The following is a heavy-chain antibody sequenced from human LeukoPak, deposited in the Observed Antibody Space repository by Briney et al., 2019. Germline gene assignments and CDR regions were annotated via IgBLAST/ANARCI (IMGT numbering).Heavy chain of an antibody. D-gene: IGHD2-21*02. CDR3: ATRAYCGGDCYWRNDAFDI. CDR1: GGSISSSSYY. V-gene: IGHV4-39*01. J-gene: IGHJ3*02. CDR2: IYYSGST. Sequence: SETLSLTCTVSGGSISSSSYYWGWIRQPPGKGLEWIGSIYYSGSTYYNPSLKSRVTISVDTSKNQFSLKLSSVTAADTAVYYCATRAYCGGDCYWRNDAFDIWGQGTMVTVSS.